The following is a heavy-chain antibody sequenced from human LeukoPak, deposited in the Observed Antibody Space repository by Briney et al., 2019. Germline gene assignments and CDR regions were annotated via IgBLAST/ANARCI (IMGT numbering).Heavy chain of an antibody. CDR2: INWNGGSA. J-gene: IGHJ5*02. D-gene: IGHD3-3*01. V-gene: IGHV3-20*04. CDR1: GFTFDDYG. Sequence: GGSLRLSCAASGFTFDDYGMSWVRQAPGKGLEWVSGINWNGGSAVYADSVRGRFTISRDNAKNSLYLQMNSLRAEDTALYYCARDSHPQIDFWSGYSAQSWFDPWGQGTLVTVSS. CDR3: ARDSHPQIDFWSGYSAQSWFDP.